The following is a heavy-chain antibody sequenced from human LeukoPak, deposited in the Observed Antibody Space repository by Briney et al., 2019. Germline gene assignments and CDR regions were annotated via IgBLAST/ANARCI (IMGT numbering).Heavy chain of an antibody. D-gene: IGHD2-2*01. V-gene: IGHV3-23*01. CDR1: GFAFSSYA. J-gene: IGHJ4*02. Sequence: GGSLSLSFAASGFAFSSYAMSWVRQAPGKGLEWVSAISGSGDSTYYADSVKGRFTISRDNSKNTLYLQMNSLRAEDTAVYYCANFGCSSTSCLDYWGQGTLVTVSS. CDR3: ANFGCSSTSCLDY. CDR2: ISGSGDST.